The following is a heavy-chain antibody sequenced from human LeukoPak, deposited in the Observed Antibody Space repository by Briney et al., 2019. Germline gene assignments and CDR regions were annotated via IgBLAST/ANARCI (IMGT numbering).Heavy chain of an antibody. D-gene: IGHD3-10*01. Sequence: GGSLRLSCAASGFTVSLNHMSWVRQAPGKGLEWVSVINSGGSTYYADSVKGRFTISRDNSKNTLYLQMNSLRAEDTAVYYCARDFAPYGSGSYSLFDCWGQGTLVTVSS. CDR1: GFTVSLNH. CDR3: ARDFAPYGSGSYSLFDC. CDR2: INSGGST. V-gene: IGHV3-66*01. J-gene: IGHJ4*02.